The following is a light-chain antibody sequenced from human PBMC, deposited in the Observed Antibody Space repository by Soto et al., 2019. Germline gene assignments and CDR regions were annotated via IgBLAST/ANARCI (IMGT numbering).Light chain of an antibody. V-gene: IGKV3-15*01. CDR2: GAS. Sequence: EIVMTQAPATLSVSPGERATLSCRASQTVSSSYLAWYQQKPGQAPRLLIYGASTRATGITARFSGSGSGTEFTLTISSLQSEDFAVYYCQQYYNWPTFGQGTDWR. CDR3: QQYYNWPT. CDR1: QTVSSSY. J-gene: IGKJ5*01.